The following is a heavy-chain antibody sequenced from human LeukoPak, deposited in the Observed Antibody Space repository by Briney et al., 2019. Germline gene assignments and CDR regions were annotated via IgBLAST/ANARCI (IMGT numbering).Heavy chain of an antibody. CDR1: AFSMNDFW. J-gene: IGHJ4*02. CDR3: VRDRVGPDY. Sequence: GGSLRLSCAASAFSMNDFWMHWVRQGPGKGLEWVSRITDDATTTYADSVRGRFTISRDNAKNILYLQMNSLRVEDTAVYYCVRDRVGPDYWGQGTLVTVSS. V-gene: IGHV3-74*03. D-gene: IGHD1-26*01. CDR2: ITDDATT.